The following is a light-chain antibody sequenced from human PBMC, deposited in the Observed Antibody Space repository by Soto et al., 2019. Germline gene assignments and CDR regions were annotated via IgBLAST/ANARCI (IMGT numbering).Light chain of an antibody. J-gene: IGKJ1*01. V-gene: IGKV3-15*01. CDR2: GAS. Sequence: EIAMTQSPVTRSLSPGERGTLSCRASQSVSRNLAWYQQKPGQAPRLLMHGASTRATSFPARFSGSGSGTEFTLTISSLKYEDFAVYYCQEFAASPRTFGQGTQVDIK. CDR3: QEFAASPRT. CDR1: QSVSRN.